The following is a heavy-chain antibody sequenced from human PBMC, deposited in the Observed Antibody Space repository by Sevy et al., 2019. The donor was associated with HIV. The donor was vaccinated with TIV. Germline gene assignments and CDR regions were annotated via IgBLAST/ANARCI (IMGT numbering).Heavy chain of an antibody. CDR2: ISSSSSNI. J-gene: IGHJ5*02. CDR3: ARETGYGGIRNWFDP. Sequence: GGSLRLSCAASGFTFSSYSMNWVRQAPGKGLEWVSSISSSSSNIYYADSVKGRFTISRDNAKNSLYLQMNSLRAEDTAVYYCARETGYGGIRNWFDPWGQGTLVTVSS. V-gene: IGHV3-21*01. D-gene: IGHD4-17*01. CDR1: GFTFSSYS.